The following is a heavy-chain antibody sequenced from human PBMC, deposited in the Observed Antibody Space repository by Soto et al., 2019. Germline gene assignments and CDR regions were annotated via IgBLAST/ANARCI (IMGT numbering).Heavy chain of an antibody. Sequence: PGGSLRLSCAASGFTFSSYGMHWVRQAPGKGLEWVAVIWYDGSNKYYADSVKGRFTISRDNSKNTLYLQMDSLRAEDTAVYYCASEEGSSDYYYYYGMDVWGQGTTVTVSS. D-gene: IGHD6-6*01. CDR3: ASEEGSSDYYYYYGMDV. V-gene: IGHV3-33*01. J-gene: IGHJ6*02. CDR2: IWYDGSNK. CDR1: GFTFSSYG.